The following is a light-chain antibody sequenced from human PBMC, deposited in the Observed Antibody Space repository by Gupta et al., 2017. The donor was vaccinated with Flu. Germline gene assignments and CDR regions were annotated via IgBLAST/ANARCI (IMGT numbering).Light chain of an antibody. CDR3: GTWDSSLSAWV. V-gene: IGLV1-51*02. CDR2: ENN. Sequence: SSSNIENNYVSWYQQLPGTAPQLLIYENNRRPSGIPDRFSGSKSDTLATLGITGLQTGDEADYYCGTWDSSLSAWVFGGGTKLTVL. CDR1: SSNIENNY. J-gene: IGLJ3*02.